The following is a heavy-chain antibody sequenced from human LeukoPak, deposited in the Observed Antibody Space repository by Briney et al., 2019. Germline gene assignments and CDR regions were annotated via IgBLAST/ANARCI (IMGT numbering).Heavy chain of an antibody. V-gene: IGHV1-46*01. D-gene: IGHD3-22*01. CDR1: GYTFTSNY. Sequence: ASVKVSCKASGYTFTSNYIHWVRQAPGQGPEWMGMIYPRDGSTSYAQKFQGRVTMTTDTSTSTAYMELRSLRSDDTAVYYCARTTYYYDSSGYYYGPLGGNWGQGTLVTVSS. CDR3: ARTTYYYDSSGYYYGPLGGN. CDR2: IYPRDGST. J-gene: IGHJ4*02.